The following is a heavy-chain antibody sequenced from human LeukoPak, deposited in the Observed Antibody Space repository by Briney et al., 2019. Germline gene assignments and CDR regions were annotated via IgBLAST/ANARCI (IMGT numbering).Heavy chain of an antibody. Sequence: GGSLRLSCAGSGFTFSNAWMSWVRQAPGKGVKWVGRIKSKTDGGTTDYAAPVKGRFTISRDDSKNTLYLQMNSLKTEDTAVYYCTTIDSSGWYYFDYWGQGTLVTVSS. V-gene: IGHV3-15*01. D-gene: IGHD6-19*01. CDR1: GFTFSNAW. CDR3: TTIDSSGWYYFDY. J-gene: IGHJ4*02. CDR2: IKSKTDGGTT.